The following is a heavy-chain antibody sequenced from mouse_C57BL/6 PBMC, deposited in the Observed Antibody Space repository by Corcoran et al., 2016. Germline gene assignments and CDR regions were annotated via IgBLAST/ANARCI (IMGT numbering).Heavy chain of an antibody. J-gene: IGHJ1*03. CDR3: ARALITTVVDWYFDV. V-gene: IGHV1-80*01. CDR2: IYPGDGDT. Sequence: QVQLQQSGAELVKPGASVKISCKASGYAFSSYWMNWVKQRPGKGLEWIGQIYPGDGDTNYNGKFKGKATLTADKSSSTAYMQRSSLTSEDSAVYFCARALITTVVDWYFDVWGTGTTVTVSS. CDR1: GYAFSSYW. D-gene: IGHD1-1*01.